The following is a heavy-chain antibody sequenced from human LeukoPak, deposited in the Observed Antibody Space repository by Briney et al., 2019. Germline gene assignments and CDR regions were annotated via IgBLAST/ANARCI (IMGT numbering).Heavy chain of an antibody. CDR1: GDSVSSKSAT. CDR2: TYYRSKWYN. CDR3: ARDPRVSAGWQFDY. D-gene: IGHD6-19*01. V-gene: IGHV6-1*01. J-gene: IGHJ4*02. Sequence: SQTLSLTCAISGDSVSSKSATWNWIRQSPSRGLEWLGKTYYRSKWYNDSAVPVKSRITISPDTSKNQFSLQLNSVTPEDTAMYYCARDPRVSAGWQFDYWGQGTLVTVSS.